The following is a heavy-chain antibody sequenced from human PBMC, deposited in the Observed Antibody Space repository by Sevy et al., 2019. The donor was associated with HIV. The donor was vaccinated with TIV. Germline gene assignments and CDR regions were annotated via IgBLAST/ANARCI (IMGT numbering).Heavy chain of an antibody. Sequence: GGSLRPSCAASGFTFRSYGMHWVRQAPSKGLEWVAFIRYDGSTKYYADSVKGRFTISRDNSKNTLYLQMNSLRGDDTSLYYCAKGLGMVQGALLSDDIWGQGTMVTVSS. CDR3: AKGLGMVQGALLSDDI. CDR2: IRYDGSTK. D-gene: IGHD3-10*01. J-gene: IGHJ3*02. CDR1: GFTFRSYG. V-gene: IGHV3-30*02.